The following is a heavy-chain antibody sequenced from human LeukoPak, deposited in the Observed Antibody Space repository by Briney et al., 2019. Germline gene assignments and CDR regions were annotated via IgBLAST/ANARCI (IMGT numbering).Heavy chain of an antibody. CDR3: ARQGDSSSPRGNTFDY. CDR2: ISYDGSNK. CDR1: GFTFSSYA. Sequence: GGSLRLSCAASGFTFSSYAMHWVRQAPGKGLEWVAVISYDGSNKYYADSVKGRFTISRDNSKNTLYLQMNSLRAEDTAVYYCARQGDSSSPRGNTFDYWGQGTLVTVSS. J-gene: IGHJ4*02. D-gene: IGHD6-6*01. V-gene: IGHV3-30-3*01.